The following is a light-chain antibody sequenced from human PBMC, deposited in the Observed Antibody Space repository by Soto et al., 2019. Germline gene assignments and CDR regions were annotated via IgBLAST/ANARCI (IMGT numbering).Light chain of an antibody. CDR2: GAS. CDR1: QSVSSN. Sequence: EIVMTQSPATLSVSPGERATLSCRAIQSVSSNLACYQQQSCHAPRLLLYGASTRATGIPARFSGSGSGTEFTLTISSLQSEDFAVYYCQQYNNWPPITFGQGTRLEIK. CDR3: QQYNNWPPIT. V-gene: IGKV3D-15*01. J-gene: IGKJ5*01.